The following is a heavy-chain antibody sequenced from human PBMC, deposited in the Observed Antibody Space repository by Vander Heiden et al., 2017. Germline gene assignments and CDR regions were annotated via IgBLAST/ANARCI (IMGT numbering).Heavy chain of an antibody. CDR2: IKAKIDGETT. V-gene: IGHV3-15*01. CDR3: TTNVADAVLVVAAYDA. CDR1: GFTFRKAW. Sequence: EVQLVESGGGLVKPGGSLRLSCRGSGFTFRKAWMTWVRQAPGKGLEWVGRIKAKIDGETTDYAAAVQGRFSISRDDSKSTVVLEMNSLRSDDTAVYYCTTNVADAVLVVAAYDAWGQGTLVTVSS. J-gene: IGHJ5*02. D-gene: IGHD2-15*01.